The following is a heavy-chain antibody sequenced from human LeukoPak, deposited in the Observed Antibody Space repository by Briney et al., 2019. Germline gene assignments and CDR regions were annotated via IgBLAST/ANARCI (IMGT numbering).Heavy chain of an antibody. CDR1: GYTLTELS. D-gene: IGHD1-1*01. CDR2: FDPEDGET. Sequence: ASVKVSCKVSGYTLTELSMHWVRQAPGKGLEWMGGFDPEDGETIHAQKFQGRVIMTEDTSTDTAYMELSSLRSEDTAVYYCATDPVSSATTFDYWGQGTLVAVSS. CDR3: ATDPVSSATTFDY. V-gene: IGHV1-24*01. J-gene: IGHJ4*02.